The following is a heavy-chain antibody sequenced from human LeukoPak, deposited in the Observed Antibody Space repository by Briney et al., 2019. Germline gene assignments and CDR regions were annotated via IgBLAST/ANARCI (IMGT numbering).Heavy chain of an antibody. CDR3: ARLRSTVAGVDYFDY. CDR1: RGSISSYY. D-gene: IGHD6-19*01. V-gene: IGHV4-59*01. CDR2: IYYSGGT. Sequence: SETLSLTCTLSRGSISSYYWSWIRQAPGKGLGWIGYIYYSGGTKYNPSLESRVTILVDTSKNQFSLKLNSVTPADTAMYYCARLRSTVAGVDYFDYWGQGTLVTVSS. J-gene: IGHJ4*02.